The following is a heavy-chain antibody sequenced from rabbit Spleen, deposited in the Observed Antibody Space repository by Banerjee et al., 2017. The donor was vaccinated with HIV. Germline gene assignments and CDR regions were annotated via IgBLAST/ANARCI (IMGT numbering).Heavy chain of an antibody. CDR2: IEGGSSSFT. CDR3: AGDPSGIFSSYGMAL. Sequence: QSLEESGGDLVKPGASLTLTCIASGVSFSGNSYMCWVRQAPGKGLEWIACIEGGSSSFTYFAAGEKGRFTSSKPSATRVPWQVPSLTAGGAPTYFGAGDPSGIFSSYGMALGGQATLLPV. CDR1: GVSFSGNSY. J-gene: IGHJ3*01. V-gene: IGHV1S40*01. D-gene: IGHD1-1*01.